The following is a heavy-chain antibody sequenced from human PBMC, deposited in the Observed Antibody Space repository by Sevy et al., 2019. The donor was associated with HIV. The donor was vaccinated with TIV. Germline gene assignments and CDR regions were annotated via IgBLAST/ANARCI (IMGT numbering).Heavy chain of an antibody. CDR1: GFNVSSNY. Sequence: GGSLRLSCAASGFNVSSNYMNWVRQAPGKGLEWVSVIYSGANTDYADSVKGGLTISRGTTKNTMYLQMNSLRAEDKAVYYCARDTITYYYDSSGYYTSGYGMDVWGQGTTVTVSS. CDR2: IYSGANT. CDR3: ARDTITYYYDSSGYYTSGYGMDV. J-gene: IGHJ6*02. D-gene: IGHD3-22*01. V-gene: IGHV3-53*01.